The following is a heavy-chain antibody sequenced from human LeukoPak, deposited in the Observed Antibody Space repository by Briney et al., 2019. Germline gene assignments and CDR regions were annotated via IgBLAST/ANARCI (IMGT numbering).Heavy chain of an antibody. J-gene: IGHJ6*03. CDR2: LYSDYST. Sequence: PGGSLRLSCAASGFTVSSYYMSWVRQALGKGLEWVSVLYSDYSTYYADSVKGRFTISRDNSKNTLYLQMNSLRAEDTAVYYCARRMTRDYFYMDVWGKGTTVTISS. V-gene: IGHV3-53*01. CDR1: GFTVSSYY. CDR3: ARRMTRDYFYMDV.